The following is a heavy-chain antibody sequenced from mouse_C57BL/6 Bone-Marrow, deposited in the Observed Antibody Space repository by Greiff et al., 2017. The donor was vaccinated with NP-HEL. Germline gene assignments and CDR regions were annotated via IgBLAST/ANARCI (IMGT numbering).Heavy chain of an antibody. D-gene: IGHD2-4*01. V-gene: IGHV2-9-1*01. CDR2: IWTGGGT. J-gene: IGHJ3*01. CDR3: ATSLYYDYDGFAY. CDR1: GFSLTSYA. Sequence: VQVVESGPGLVAPSQSLSTTCTVSGFSLTSYAISWVRQPPGKGLEWLGVIWTGGGTNYKSALKSRLSISKDNSKSQVFLKMNSLQTDDAARYYCATSLYYDYDGFAYWGQGTLVTVSA.